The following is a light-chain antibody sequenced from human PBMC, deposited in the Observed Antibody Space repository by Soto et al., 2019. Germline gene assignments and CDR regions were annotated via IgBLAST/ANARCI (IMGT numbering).Light chain of an antibody. V-gene: IGLV2-23*02. Sequence: QSALTQPASVSGSPGQSITISSTGTSSDVGSYNLVSWYQQHPGKAPKLMIYEVSKRPSGVSNRFSGSKSGNTASLTISGLQAEDEADYYCCSYAGSLNWVFGGGTKLTVL. CDR3: CSYAGSLNWV. CDR2: EVS. CDR1: SSDVGSYNL. J-gene: IGLJ3*02.